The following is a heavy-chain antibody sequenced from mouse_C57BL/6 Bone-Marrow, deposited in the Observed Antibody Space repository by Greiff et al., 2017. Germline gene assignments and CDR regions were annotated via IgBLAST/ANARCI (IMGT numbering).Heavy chain of an antibody. CDR3: AREVTGWAWFAY. D-gene: IGHD4-1*01. CDR2: IYPGSGST. CDR1: GYTFTSYW. V-gene: IGHV1-55*01. Sequence: VQLQQPGAELVKPGASVKMSCKASGYTFTSYWLTWVKQRPGQGLEWIGDIYPGSGSTNYNEQFKSQATLTVDTSSSTSYMHVSILTSEDSAVYYCAREVTGWAWFAYWGQGTLFTVAA. J-gene: IGHJ3*01.